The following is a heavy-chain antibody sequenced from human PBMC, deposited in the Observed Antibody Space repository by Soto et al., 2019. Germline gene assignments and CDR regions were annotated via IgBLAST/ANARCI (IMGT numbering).Heavy chain of an antibody. D-gene: IGHD2-2*01. J-gene: IGHJ5*02. Sequence: PSQTLSLTFPVSDGSISSGGYSWSWIRQPPGEGVEWMGYIYHSGSTYYTPSLKSRVTISVDRSKNQFSLKLSSVTAADTAVYYCGREELGYCSSTSCSNWFDHWGQGTLVTVSS. CDR3: GREELGYCSSTSCSNWFDH. V-gene: IGHV4-30-2*01. CDR2: IYHSGST. CDR1: DGSISSGGYS.